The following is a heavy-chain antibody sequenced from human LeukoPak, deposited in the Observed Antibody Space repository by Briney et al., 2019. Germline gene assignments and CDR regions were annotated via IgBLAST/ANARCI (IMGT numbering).Heavy chain of an antibody. CDR1: GFTFSSYA. V-gene: IGHV3-23*01. D-gene: IGHD4/OR15-4a*01. J-gene: IGHJ6*03. Sequence: GGSLRLSCAASGFTFSSYAMSWVRKAPGKGLEWVSAISGSGGSTYYADSVKGRFTISRDNSKNTLYLQMNSLRAEDTAVYYCAKANGLHYYYMDVWGKGTTVAVSS. CDR2: ISGSGGST. CDR3: AKANGLHYYYMDV.